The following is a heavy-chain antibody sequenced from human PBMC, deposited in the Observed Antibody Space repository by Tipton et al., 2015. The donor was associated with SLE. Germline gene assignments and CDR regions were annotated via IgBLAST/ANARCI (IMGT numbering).Heavy chain of an antibody. CDR3: ARAGGGDSNWFDP. Sequence: TLPLTCTVSGGSIRSSRHFWGWIRQPPGKGLEWIGVLYYSGNTYYNPSLKSPVTLSIDTSKNQFSLKLSSVTAADTAVYYCARAGGGDSNWFDPWGQGTLVTVSS. V-gene: IGHV4-39*07. D-gene: IGHD2-21*01. CDR2: LYYSGNT. J-gene: IGHJ5*02. CDR1: GGSIRSSRHF.